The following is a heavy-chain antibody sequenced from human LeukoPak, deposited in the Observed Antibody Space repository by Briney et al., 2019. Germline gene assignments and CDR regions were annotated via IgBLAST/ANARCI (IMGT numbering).Heavy chain of an antibody. CDR1: RYSLSSGYY. V-gene: IGHV4-38-2*01. J-gene: IGHJ6*03. D-gene: IGHD3-3*01. CDR3: AGLQYYDFWSGYYPLVYYMDV. CDR2: VYHSGST. Sequence: PSETLSLTCAVSRYSLSSGYYWGWVRQPPGQGLEWIGCVYHSGSTYYNPSLPSRVTISVDTSKNQFSLKLGFVTAADTAVYYCAGLQYYDFWSGYYPLVYYMDVWGKGTTVTVSS.